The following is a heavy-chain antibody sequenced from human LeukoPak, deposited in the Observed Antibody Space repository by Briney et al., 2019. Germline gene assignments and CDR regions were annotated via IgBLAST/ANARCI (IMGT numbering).Heavy chain of an antibody. CDR3: ARGGSVVVPADLNWFDP. J-gene: IGHJ5*02. V-gene: IGHV1-2*02. CDR1: GYTFTGYY. D-gene: IGHD2-2*01. Sequence: ASVKVSCRASGYTFTGYYMHWVRQAPGQGLEWMGWINPNSGGTNYAQKFQGRVTMTRDTSISTAYMELSRLRSDDTAVYYCARGGSVVVPADLNWFDPWGQGTLVTVSS. CDR2: INPNSGGT.